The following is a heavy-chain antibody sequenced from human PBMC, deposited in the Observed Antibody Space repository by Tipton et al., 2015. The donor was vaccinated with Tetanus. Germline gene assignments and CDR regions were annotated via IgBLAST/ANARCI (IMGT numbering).Heavy chain of an antibody. V-gene: IGHV3-23*01. CDR2: LSENGANT. D-gene: IGHD3-10*01. CDR1: GFTFSSYA. Sequence: SLRLSCSASGFTFSSYAMSWIRQAPGKGLEWLSSLSENGANTFYADSVKARFTISRDNSKNALFLQMSSLGADDTALYYCAKRDNNDYYAGRDVFDVWGQGRMVSVSS. J-gene: IGHJ3*01. CDR3: AKRDNNDYYAGRDVFDV.